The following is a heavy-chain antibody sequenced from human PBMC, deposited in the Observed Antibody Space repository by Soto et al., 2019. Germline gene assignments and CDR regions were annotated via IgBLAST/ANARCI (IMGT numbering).Heavy chain of an antibody. J-gene: IGHJ6*02. Sequence: VASVKVSCKASGYTFTSYGISWVRQAPGQGLEWMGWISAYNGNTNYAQKLQGRVTMTTDTSTSTAYMELRSLRTEDTALYYCAKEGLRFLEWLSPYYYGMDVWGQGTTVTVSS. V-gene: IGHV1-18*01. CDR1: GYTFTSYG. CDR2: ISAYNGNT. D-gene: IGHD3-3*01. CDR3: AKEGLRFLEWLSPYYYGMDV.